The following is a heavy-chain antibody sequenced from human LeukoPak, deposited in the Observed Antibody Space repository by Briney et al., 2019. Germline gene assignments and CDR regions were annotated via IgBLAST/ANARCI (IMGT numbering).Heavy chain of an antibody. CDR1: GGSISSYY. J-gene: IGHJ4*02. CDR3: ASLPFGPGSPFRY. Sequence: SETLSLTCTVSGGSISSYYWSWIRQPPGKGLEWIGYIYYSGSTNYNPSLKSRVTISVDTSKNQFSLKLSSVTAADTAVYYCASLPFGPGSPFRYWGQGTLVTVSS. D-gene: IGHD2-2*01. V-gene: IGHV4-59*08. CDR2: IYYSGST.